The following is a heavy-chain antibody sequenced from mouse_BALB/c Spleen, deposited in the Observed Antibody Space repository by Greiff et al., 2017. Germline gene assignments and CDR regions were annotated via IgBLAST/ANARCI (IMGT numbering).Heavy chain of an antibody. V-gene: IGHV3-6*02. J-gene: IGHJ4*01. CDR1: GYSITSGYY. CDR3: AREGDGYDVAMDY. D-gene: IGHD2-2*01. Sequence: EVKLMESGPGLVKPSQSLSLTCSVTGYSITSGYYWNWIRQFPGNKLEWMGYISYDGSNNYNPSLKNRISITRDTSKNQFFLKLNSVTTEDTATYYCAREGDGYDVAMDYWGQGTSVTVSS. CDR2: ISYDGSN.